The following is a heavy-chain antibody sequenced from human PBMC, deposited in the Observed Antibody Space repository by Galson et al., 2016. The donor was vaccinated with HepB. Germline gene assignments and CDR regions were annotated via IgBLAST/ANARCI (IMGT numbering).Heavy chain of an antibody. D-gene: IGHD6-13*01. J-gene: IGHJ1*01. CDR1: GFSFTNYN. CDR3: AKDRDSNWYEKYFQH. CDR2: ISSGGTT. V-gene: IGHV3-23*01. Sequence: SLRLSCAASGFSFTNYNMNWVRQAPGKGLEWVSAISSGGTTYYADSVKGRFTISRDNSKDTLSLQMNSLRAEDTAVYYCAKDRDSNWYEKYFQHWGQGTLVTVSS.